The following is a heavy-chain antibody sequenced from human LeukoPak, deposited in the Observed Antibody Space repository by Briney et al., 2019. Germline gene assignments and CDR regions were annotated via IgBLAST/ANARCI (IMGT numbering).Heavy chain of an antibody. CDR3: AREGKYYFDY. CDR1: GFTFSTYE. D-gene: IGHD2/OR15-2a*01. Sequence: GGSXRLSCAASGFTFSTYEMIWVRQAPGKGLEWVSYISSSGSCSTIYYADSVKGRFTISRDNAKNSLYLQMNSLRAEDTAVYYCAREGKYYFDYWGQGSLVTVSS. CDR2: ISSSGSCSTI. J-gene: IGHJ4*02. V-gene: IGHV3-48*03.